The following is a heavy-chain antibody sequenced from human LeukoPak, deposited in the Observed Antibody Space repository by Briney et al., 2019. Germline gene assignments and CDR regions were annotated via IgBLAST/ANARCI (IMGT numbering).Heavy chain of an antibody. D-gene: IGHD3-3*01. J-gene: IGHJ4*02. CDR2: ISSSSSYI. Sequence: GGSLRLSCAVSGFTFSSYSMNWVRQAPGKGLEWVSSISSSSSYIYYADSVKGRFTISRDNAKNSLYLQMNSLRAEDTAVYYCARDRATYYDFWSGYIWGQGTLVTVSS. CDR1: GFTFSSYS. CDR3: ARDRATYYDFWSGYI. V-gene: IGHV3-21*01.